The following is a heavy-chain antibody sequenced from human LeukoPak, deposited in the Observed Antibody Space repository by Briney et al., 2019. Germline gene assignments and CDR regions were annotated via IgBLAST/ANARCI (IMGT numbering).Heavy chain of an antibody. CDR3: ARDREGIAVAGTEPGTFDY. V-gene: IGHV3-33*01. J-gene: IGHJ4*02. Sequence: GGSLRLSCAASGFTFSSYGMHWVRQAPGKGLEWVAVIWYDGSNKYYADSVKGRFTISRDNSKNTLYLQMNSLRAEDTAVYYCARDREGIAVAGTEPGTFDYWGQGTLVTVSS. D-gene: IGHD6-19*01. CDR2: IWYDGSNK. CDR1: GFTFSSYG.